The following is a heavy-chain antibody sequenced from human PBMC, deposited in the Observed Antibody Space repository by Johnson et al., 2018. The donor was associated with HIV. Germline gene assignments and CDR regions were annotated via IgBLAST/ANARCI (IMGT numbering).Heavy chain of an antibody. CDR3: AREYYYDSSGTPVFDI. D-gene: IGHD3-22*01. J-gene: IGHJ3*02. CDR2: IWYDGSNK. CDR1: GFTFSSFG. V-gene: IGHV3-33*01. Sequence: QVRLVESGGGVVQPGRSLRLSCAASGFTFSSFGMHWVRQAPGKGLEWVAVIWYDGSNKYYADSVKGRFTISRDNSKNSLYLQMNSLRAEDTAVYYCAREYYYDSSGTPVFDIWGQGTMVTVSS.